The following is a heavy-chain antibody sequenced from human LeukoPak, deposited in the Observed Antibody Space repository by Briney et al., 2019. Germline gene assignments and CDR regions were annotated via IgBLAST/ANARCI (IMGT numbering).Heavy chain of an antibody. J-gene: IGHJ6*02. V-gene: IGHV4-30-4*08. CDR1: GGSISSGDYY. D-gene: IGHD6-13*01. Sequence: PSETLSLTCTVSGGSISSGDYYWSWIRQPPGKGLEWIGYIYYSGSTYYNPSLKSRVTISVDTSKNQFSLKLSSVTAADTAVYYCAFQYSSSWYYYGMDVWGQGTTVTVSS. CDR2: IYYSGST. CDR3: AFQYSSSWYYYGMDV.